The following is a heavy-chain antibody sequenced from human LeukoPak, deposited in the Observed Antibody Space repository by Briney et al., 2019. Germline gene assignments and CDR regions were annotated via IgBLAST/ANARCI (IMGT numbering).Heavy chain of an antibody. CDR1: GYTFTSYG. CDR3: ARVMGDIVVVPAAIDY. D-gene: IGHD2-2*02. Sequence: GASVKVSCKASGYTFTSYGISWVRQAPGQGLEWMGWISAYNGNTSYAQKLQGRVTMTTDTSTSTAYMELRSLRSDDTAVYYCARVMGDIVVVPAAIDYWGQGTLVTVSS. CDR2: ISAYNGNT. V-gene: IGHV1-18*04. J-gene: IGHJ4*02.